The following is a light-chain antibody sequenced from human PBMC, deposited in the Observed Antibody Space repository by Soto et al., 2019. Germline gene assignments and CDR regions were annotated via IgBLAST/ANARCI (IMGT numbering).Light chain of an antibody. V-gene: IGKV3-20*01. CDR2: GAS. Sequence: DNVLTQSPGTLSLSPGERATLSCRASQSVSSSYLAWYQQKPGQAPRLLIYGASNRATGIPDRFSGSGSGADFTLTLSRLEPEDFAVYYCQWYGSSLRTFGQGTKVEIK. CDR3: QWYGSSLRT. CDR1: QSVSSSY. J-gene: IGKJ1*01.